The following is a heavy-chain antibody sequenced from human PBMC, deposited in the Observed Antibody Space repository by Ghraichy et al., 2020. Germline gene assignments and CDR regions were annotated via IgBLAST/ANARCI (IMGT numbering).Heavy chain of an antibody. Sequence: GGSLRLSCAASGFTFSSYGMHWVRQAPGKGLEWVAVIWYDGSNKYYADSVKGRFTISRDNSKNTLYLQMNSLRAEDTAVYYCARDPCGGDCYFDYWGQGTLVTVSS. CDR3: ARDPCGGDCYFDY. J-gene: IGHJ4*02. CDR1: GFTFSSYG. V-gene: IGHV3-33*01. D-gene: IGHD2-21*01. CDR2: IWYDGSNK.